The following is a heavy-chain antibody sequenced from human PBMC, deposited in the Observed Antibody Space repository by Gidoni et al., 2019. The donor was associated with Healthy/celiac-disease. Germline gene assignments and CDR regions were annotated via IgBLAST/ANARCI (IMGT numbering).Heavy chain of an antibody. CDR1: GGTFSSYA. Sequence: QVQLVQSGAEVKKPGSSVTVSCTASGGTFSSYALSWVRQAPGQGLEWMGGIIPIFGTANYAQKFQGRVTITADESTSTAYMELSSLRSEDTAVYYCARERVDRFGVVITGWFDPWGQGTLVTVSS. V-gene: IGHV1-69*01. CDR3: ARERVDRFGVVITGWFDP. J-gene: IGHJ5*02. CDR2: IIPIFGTA. D-gene: IGHD3-3*01.